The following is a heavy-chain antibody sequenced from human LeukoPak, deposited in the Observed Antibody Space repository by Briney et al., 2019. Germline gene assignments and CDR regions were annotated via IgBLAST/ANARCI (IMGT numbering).Heavy chain of an antibody. V-gene: IGHV4-4*09. J-gene: IGHJ6*03. D-gene: IGHD6-13*01. CDR1: GGSISSYY. CDR2: IYTSGST. Sequence: SETLSLTCTVSGGSISSYYWSWIRQPPGKGLEWIGYIYTSGSTNYNPSLKSRVTISVDTSKNQFSLKLSSVTAADTAVYYCARTSRIAAAGISYYYYYMDVWGKGTTVTVSS. CDR3: ARTSRIAAAGISYYYYYMDV.